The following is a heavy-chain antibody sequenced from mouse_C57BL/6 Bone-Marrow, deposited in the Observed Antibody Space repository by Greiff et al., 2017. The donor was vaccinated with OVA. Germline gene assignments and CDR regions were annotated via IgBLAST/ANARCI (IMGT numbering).Heavy chain of an antibody. CDR3: ASTGSSYGFAY. CDR2: INPNNGGT. V-gene: IGHV1-18*01. J-gene: IGHJ3*01. CDR1: GYTFTDYN. Sequence: VQLQQSGPELVKPGASVKIPCKASGYTFTDYNLDWVKQSHGKSLEWIGDINPNNGGTIYNQKFKGKATLTVDKSSSTAYMELRSLTSEDPAGSCGASTGSSYGFAYWGQGTVVTVSA. D-gene: IGHD1-1*01.